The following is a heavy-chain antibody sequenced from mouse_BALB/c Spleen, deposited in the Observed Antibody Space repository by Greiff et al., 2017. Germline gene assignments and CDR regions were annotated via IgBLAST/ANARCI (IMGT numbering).Heavy chain of an antibody. CDR3: TRGGDYDWFAY. Sequence: QVQLQQPGAELVRPGASVKLSCKASGYTFTSYWINWVKQRPGQGLEWIGNIYPSDSYTNYNQKFKDKATLTVDKSSSTAYMQLSSPTSEDSAVYYCTRGGDYDWFAYWGQGTLVTVSA. CDR1: GYTFTSYW. V-gene: IGHV1-69*02. J-gene: IGHJ3*01. CDR2: IYPSDSYT. D-gene: IGHD2-4*01.